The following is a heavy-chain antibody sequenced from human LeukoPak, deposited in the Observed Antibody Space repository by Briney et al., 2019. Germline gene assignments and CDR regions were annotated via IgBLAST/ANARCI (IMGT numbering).Heavy chain of an antibody. CDR1: GFTFSSYD. CDR2: XXTAGDT. Sequence: PGGSLRLSCAASGFTFSSYDMHWVRQATGKGLEWVXXXXTAGDTYYPGSVKGRFTISRENAKNSLYLQMNSLRAGDTAVYYCARGGTVTSSSWSGGAFDIWGQGTMVTVSS. D-gene: IGHD6-13*01. V-gene: IGHV3-13*01. CDR3: ARGGTVTSSSWSGGAFDI. J-gene: IGHJ3*02.